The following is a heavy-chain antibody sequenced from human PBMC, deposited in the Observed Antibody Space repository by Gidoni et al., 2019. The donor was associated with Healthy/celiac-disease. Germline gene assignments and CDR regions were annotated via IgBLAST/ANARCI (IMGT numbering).Heavy chain of an antibody. J-gene: IGHJ4*02. D-gene: IGHD5-18*01. CDR1: GYTFTSYY. V-gene: IGHV1-46*01. Sequence: QVQLVQSGAEVKKPGASVKVSCKASGYTFTSYYMHWVRQAPGQGLEWMGIINPSGGSTSYAQKFQGRVTMTRDTSTSTVYMELSSLRSEDTAVYYCARVPYSYPGDEHYFDYWGQGTLVTVSS. CDR3: ARVPYSYPGDEHYFDY. CDR2: INPSGGST.